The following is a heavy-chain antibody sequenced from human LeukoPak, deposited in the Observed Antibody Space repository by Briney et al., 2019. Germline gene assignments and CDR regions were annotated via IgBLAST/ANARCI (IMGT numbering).Heavy chain of an antibody. J-gene: IGHJ4*02. Sequence: GGSLRLSCAASGFTFSDYYMSWIRQAPGKGLEWVSYISSSGATIYYTDSVKGRFTISRDNSKNTLYLQMNSLRAEDTAVYYCAKDQDYYYFDYWGQGTLVTVSS. V-gene: IGHV3-11*04. D-gene: IGHD2/OR15-2a*01. CDR3: AKDQDYYYFDY. CDR1: GFTFSDYY. CDR2: ISSSGATI.